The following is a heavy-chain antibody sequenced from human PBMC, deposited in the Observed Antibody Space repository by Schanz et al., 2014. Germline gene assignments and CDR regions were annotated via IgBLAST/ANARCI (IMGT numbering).Heavy chain of an antibody. CDR2: ISHSGGSK. D-gene: IGHD3-16*01. Sequence: VQLVESGGGVVQFGRSLRLSCAASGFTFNSYAMTWVRQAPGKGLEWVSSISHSGGSKYYADSVKGRFTISRDNSKTTLSLQMNSLRAEDTAVYYCAKGLYYDNTGGGFDYWGQGTLVTVSS. CDR3: AKGLYYDNTGGGFDY. J-gene: IGHJ4*02. CDR1: GFTFNSYA. V-gene: IGHV3-23*04.